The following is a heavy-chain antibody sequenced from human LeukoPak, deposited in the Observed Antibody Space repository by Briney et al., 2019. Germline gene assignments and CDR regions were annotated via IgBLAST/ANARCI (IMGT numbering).Heavy chain of an antibody. CDR3: ARRLYFSGWLFFDY. CDR1: GFTFSSQG. J-gene: IGHJ4*02. CDR2: ILHDGSNI. D-gene: IGHD6-19*01. V-gene: IGHV3-33*01. Sequence: GGSLRLSCAASGFTFSSQGMHWVRQAPGKGLEWVAVILHDGSNIYYADSVKGRFTISRDNSKNTLYLQMNSLRAEDTAVYYCARRLYFSGWLFFDYWGQGTLVTVSS.